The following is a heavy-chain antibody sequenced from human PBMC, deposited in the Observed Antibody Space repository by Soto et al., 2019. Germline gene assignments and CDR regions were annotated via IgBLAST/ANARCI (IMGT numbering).Heavy chain of an antibody. Sequence: QVLLVQSGAEVKKPGSSVKVSCKASGGTFSDYAISWVRQAPGHGLEWMGGIVPIFGTGNHAQKFQGRVTVTADESTSTAYMELSSLRSEDTAVYYCARVLVGATYCDYWGQGTLVTVSS. CDR1: GGTFSDYA. V-gene: IGHV1-69*01. CDR3: ARVLVGATYCDY. J-gene: IGHJ4*02. D-gene: IGHD1-26*01. CDR2: IVPIFGTG.